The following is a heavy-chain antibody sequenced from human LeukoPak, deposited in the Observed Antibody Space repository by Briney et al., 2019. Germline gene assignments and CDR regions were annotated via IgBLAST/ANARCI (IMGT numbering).Heavy chain of an antibody. V-gene: IGHV4-30-2*01. CDR2: IYHSGST. Sequence: PSQTLSLTCTVPGGSISSGGYYWSWIRQPPGKGLEWIGYIYHSGSTYYNPSLKSRVTISVDTSKNQFSLKLSSVTAADTAVYYCARGGGVYGGNPLGYWGQGTLVTVSS. J-gene: IGHJ4*02. D-gene: IGHD4-23*01. CDR3: ARGGGVYGGNPLGY. CDR1: GGSISSGGYY.